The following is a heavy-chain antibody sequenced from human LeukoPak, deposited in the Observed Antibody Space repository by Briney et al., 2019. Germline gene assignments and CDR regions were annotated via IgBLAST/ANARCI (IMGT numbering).Heavy chain of an antibody. Sequence: SETLSLTCTVSGGSISSSSYYWGWIRQPPGKGLEWIGSIYYSGSTNYNPSLKSRVTISVDTSKNQFSLKLSSVTAADTAVYYCARMYSSSWYRGPWDYWGQGTLVTVSS. D-gene: IGHD6-13*01. CDR2: IYYSGST. CDR3: ARMYSSSWYRGPWDY. J-gene: IGHJ4*02. V-gene: IGHV4-39*07. CDR1: GGSISSSSYY.